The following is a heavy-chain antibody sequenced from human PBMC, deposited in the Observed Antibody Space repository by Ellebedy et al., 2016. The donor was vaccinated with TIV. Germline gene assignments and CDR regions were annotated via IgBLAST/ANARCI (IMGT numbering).Heavy chain of an antibody. Sequence: MPSETLSLTCTVSSGSISNYYWSWVRQSPGKGLEWLGYSHVSGTSKHNASLKRRLSISLDRARNQVSLVLSSVTAADTAVYYCARSLYSYGYGVLDVWGQGTRVTVSS. CDR2: SHVSGTS. J-gene: IGHJ4*02. D-gene: IGHD5-18*01. CDR3: ARSLYSYGYGVLDV. CDR1: SGSISNYY. V-gene: IGHV4-59*01.